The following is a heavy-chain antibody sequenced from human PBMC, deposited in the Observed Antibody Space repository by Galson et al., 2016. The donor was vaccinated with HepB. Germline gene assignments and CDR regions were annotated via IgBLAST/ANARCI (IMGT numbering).Heavy chain of an antibody. D-gene: IGHD3-22*01. J-gene: IGHJ1*01. V-gene: IGHV3-7*03. CDR3: ALYYYDSSGFVEYFQH. CDR1: GFTFGSVW. CDR2: IKPDGSER. Sequence: LRLSCATSGFTFGSVWMSWVRQAPGKGLEWVANIKPDGSERYYVDSLKVRFTISRDNAKNSLYLQMNNLRAEDTAVYYCALYYYDSSGFVEYFQHWGQGTRVTVSS.